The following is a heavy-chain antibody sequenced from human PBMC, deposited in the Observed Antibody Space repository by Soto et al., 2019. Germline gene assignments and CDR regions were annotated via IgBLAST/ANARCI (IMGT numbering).Heavy chain of an antibody. J-gene: IGHJ4*02. CDR1: GGSLSSYY. CDR2: IYYSGST. D-gene: IGHD1-26*01. CDR3: ARVYSGSYSDY. V-gene: IGHV4-59*06. Sequence: LPETLSLTCVVSGGSLSSYYWSWIRQPPGKGLEWIGYIYYSGSTYYNPSLKSRVTISVDTSKNQFSLKLSSVTAADTAVYYCARVYSGSYSDYWGQGTLVTVSS.